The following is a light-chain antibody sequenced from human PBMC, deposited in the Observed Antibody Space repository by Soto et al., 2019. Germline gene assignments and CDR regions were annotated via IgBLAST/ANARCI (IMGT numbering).Light chain of an antibody. J-gene: IGKJ1*01. V-gene: IGKV3-20*01. CDR3: QQYGSSPST. CDR1: QSVSSSS. CDR2: GAS. Sequence: EIVLTQSPYTLSLSPGERATLSCRASQSVSSSSLAWYHQKPGQAPRLLISGASSRATGIPDRFSGSGSGTDFTLTISRLEPEDFAVYYCQQYGSSPSTFGQGTKVEIK.